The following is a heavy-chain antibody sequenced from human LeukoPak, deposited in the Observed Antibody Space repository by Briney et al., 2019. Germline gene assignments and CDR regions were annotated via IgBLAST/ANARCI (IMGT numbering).Heavy chain of an antibody. V-gene: IGHV3-23*01. CDR3: GKTTVGYSSGQKPAWPVDY. CDR1: GFTFGSYA. J-gene: IGHJ4*02. Sequence: GGSLRLSCEASGFTFGSYAMYWVRQAPGKGLEWVAGIFGSGGSPHYADSVKGRFTISRDNSQNTAYLHINSLRAEDTAVYYCGKTTVGYSSGQKPAWPVDYWGQGTLVTVSS. D-gene: IGHD5-18*01. CDR2: IFGSGGSP.